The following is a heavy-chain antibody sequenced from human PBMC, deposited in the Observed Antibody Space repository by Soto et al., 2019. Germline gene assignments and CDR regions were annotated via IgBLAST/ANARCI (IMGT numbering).Heavy chain of an antibody. CDR3: ARGDCSGASCYGDLDY. CDR1: AYTFTTYA. Sequence: VASVKVSCKASAYTFTTYALHWVRQAPGQRLEWMGWINAGNGDTKYSQKFLGRVSISRDTSANIAYMELFSLRSEDTAVYYCARGDCSGASCYGDLDYWGQGTLVTVSS. V-gene: IGHV1-3*01. D-gene: IGHD2-2*01. J-gene: IGHJ4*02. CDR2: INAGNGDT.